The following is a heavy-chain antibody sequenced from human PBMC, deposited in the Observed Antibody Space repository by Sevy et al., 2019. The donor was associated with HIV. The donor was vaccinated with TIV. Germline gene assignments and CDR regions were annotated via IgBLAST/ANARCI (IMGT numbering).Heavy chain of an antibody. J-gene: IGHJ4*02. V-gene: IGHV1-18*04. CDR1: GYTFSRSV. CDR3: AGGRGIAVAGGGYYSDY. D-gene: IGHD6-19*01. CDR2: ISTYNGKT. Sequence: ASVKVSCMASGYTFSRSVITWVRQAPGQGLEWMGWISTYNGKTNYAQKFQDRVTMTTDTSTNTAYMELRSLRSDDTAIYFCAGGRGIAVAGGGYYSDYWGKGSLVTVSS.